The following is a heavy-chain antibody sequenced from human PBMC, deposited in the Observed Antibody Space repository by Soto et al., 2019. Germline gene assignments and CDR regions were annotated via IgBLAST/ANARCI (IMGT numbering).Heavy chain of an antibody. CDR3: ARDSRSGYYYYTMDV. J-gene: IGHJ6*02. CDR2: IYYSGST. CDR1: GGSLSSGSYY. D-gene: IGHD3-22*01. V-gene: IGHV4-31*03. Sequence: QVQLQEPGPGLVKPSQTLSLTCTVSGGSLSSGSYYWSWIRQHPGQGLEWIGYIYYSGSTYYNPSLKSRLTISVDTSKNQFSLELSSATAADTAVYFCARDSRSGYYYYTMDVWGQGTTVTVSS.